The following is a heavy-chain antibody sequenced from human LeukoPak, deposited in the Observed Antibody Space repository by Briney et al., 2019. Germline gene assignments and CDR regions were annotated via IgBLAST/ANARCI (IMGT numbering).Heavy chain of an antibody. CDR1: GFTVSSNS. D-gene: IGHD6-13*01. Sequence: PGGSLRLSCTVSGFTVSSNSMSWVRQAPGKGLEWVSFIYSDSTHYSDSVKGRFTISRDNSKNTLYLQMNSLRAEDTAVYYCARLVRSWYNWFDPWGQGTLVTVSS. CDR3: ARLVRSWYNWFDP. J-gene: IGHJ5*02. CDR2: IYSDST. V-gene: IGHV3-53*01.